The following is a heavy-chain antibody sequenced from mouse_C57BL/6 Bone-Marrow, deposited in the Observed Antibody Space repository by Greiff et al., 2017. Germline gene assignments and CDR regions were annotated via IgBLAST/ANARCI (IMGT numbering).Heavy chain of an antibody. V-gene: IGHV14-4*01. Sequence: VQLQQSGAELVRPGASVKLSCTASGFNIKDDYMHWVKQRPEQGLEWIGWIDPENGDTEYASKFQGKATITADTSSNTAYLQLSSLTSEDTAVYYCTSGLYGYDEWFAYWGQGTLVTVSA. CDR3: TSGLYGYDEWFAY. CDR1: GFNIKDDY. D-gene: IGHD2-2*01. CDR2: IDPENGDT. J-gene: IGHJ3*01.